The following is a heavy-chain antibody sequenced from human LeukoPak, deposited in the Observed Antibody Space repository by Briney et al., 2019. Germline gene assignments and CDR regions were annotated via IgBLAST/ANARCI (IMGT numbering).Heavy chain of an antibody. V-gene: IGHV3-23*01. D-gene: IGHD5-12*01. CDR3: AKRGYIGYDVFDI. J-gene: IGHJ3*02. CDR2: ITGGGHST. Sequence: GGSLRPSCAASGFTFGSYAMSWVRRAPGKGLEWVSAITGGGHSTYYADSVKGRFTISRDNSKSTLYLQMNSLRAEDTALYYCAKRGYIGYDVFDIWGQGTMVTVSS. CDR1: GFTFGSYA.